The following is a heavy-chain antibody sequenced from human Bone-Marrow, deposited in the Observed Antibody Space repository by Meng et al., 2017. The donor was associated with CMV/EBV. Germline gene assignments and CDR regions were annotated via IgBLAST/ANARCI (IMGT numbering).Heavy chain of an antibody. CDR1: GFTFSNYG. D-gene: IGHD6-6*01. J-gene: IGHJ6*02. CDR3: ASLGGSSRYYYYYGMDV. CDR2: IRYDGSNK. Sequence: GESLKISCAASGFTFSNYGMHWVRQAPGKGLEWVAFIRYDGSNKYYADSVKGRFTISRDNSKNTLHLQMNSLRIEDTAVYYCASLGGSSRYYYYYGMDVWGQGTTVTVSS. V-gene: IGHV3-30*02.